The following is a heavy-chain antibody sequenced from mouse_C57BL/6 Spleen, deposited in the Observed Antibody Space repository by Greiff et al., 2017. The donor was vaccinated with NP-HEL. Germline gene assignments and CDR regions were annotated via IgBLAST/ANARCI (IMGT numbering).Heavy chain of an antibody. CDR3: ARAGNLNYFDY. CDR2: INPGSGGT. Sequence: VQLQQSGAELVRPGTSVKVSCKASGYAFTNYLIEWVKQRPGQGLEWIGVINPGSGGTNYNEKFKGKATLTADKSSSTAYMQLSSLTSEDSAVYFCARAGNLNYFDYWGQGTTLTVSS. V-gene: IGHV1-54*01. D-gene: IGHD2-1*01. J-gene: IGHJ2*01. CDR1: GYAFTNYL.